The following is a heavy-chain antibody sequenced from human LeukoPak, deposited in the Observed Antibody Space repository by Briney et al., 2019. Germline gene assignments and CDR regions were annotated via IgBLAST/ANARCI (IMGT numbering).Heavy chain of an antibody. D-gene: IGHD6-13*01. CDR2: TYYRSKWYN. J-gene: IGHJ5*02. V-gene: IGHV6-1*01. CDR3: ATERSSSGIGWFDP. Sequence: SQTLSLTCAISGDSVSSNSAAWNWIRQSPSRGLEWLGRTYYRSKWYNDYAVSVKSRITINPDTSKNQFSLQLSSVTPEDTGVYYCATERSSSGIGWFDPWGQGTLVTVSS. CDR1: GDSVSSNSAA.